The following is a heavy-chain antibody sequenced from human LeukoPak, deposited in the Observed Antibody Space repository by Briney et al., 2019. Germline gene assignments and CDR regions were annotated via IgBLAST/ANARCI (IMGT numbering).Heavy chain of an antibody. Sequence: GGSLRLSCAASGFTFSSYAMSWVRQAPGKGLEWVSGISGSGGSTYYADSVKGRFTIYRDKSKNTLYLQMNSLRAEDTAVHYCAKFLTQWLVSFSVEYWGQGTLVTVSS. CDR1: GFTFSSYA. J-gene: IGHJ4*02. CDR3: AKFLTQWLVSFSVEY. CDR2: ISGSGGST. V-gene: IGHV3-23*01. D-gene: IGHD6-19*01.